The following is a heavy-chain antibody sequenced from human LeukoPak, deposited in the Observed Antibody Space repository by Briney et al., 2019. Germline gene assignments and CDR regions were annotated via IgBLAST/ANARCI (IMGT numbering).Heavy chain of an antibody. CDR3: AYASYYYYDSSGHDAFDI. J-gene: IGHJ3*02. CDR1: GYTLTELS. V-gene: IGHV1-24*01. Sequence: ASVKVSCKVSGYTLTELSMHWVRQAPGKGLEWMVGFDPEDGETIYAQKFQDRVTMTEGTSTDTAYMELSSLRSEDTAVYYCAYASYYYYDSSGHDAFDIWGQGTMVTVSS. CDR2: FDPEDGET. D-gene: IGHD3-22*01.